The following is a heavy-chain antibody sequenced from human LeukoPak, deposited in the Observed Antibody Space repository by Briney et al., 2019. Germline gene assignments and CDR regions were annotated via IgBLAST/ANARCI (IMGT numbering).Heavy chain of an antibody. CDR3: ARPKLGGGAFDI. J-gene: IGHJ3*02. D-gene: IGHD3-16*01. CDR1: GDSISSDKW. CDR2: FHQSVST. V-gene: IGHV4-4*02. Sequence: SETLSLTCAVSGDSISSDKWRSWVRQPPGKGLEYIGEFHQSVSTNYNPSLKSRVTISVDTSKNQFSLKLSSVTAADAAVYYCARPKLGGGAFDIWGQGTMVTVSS.